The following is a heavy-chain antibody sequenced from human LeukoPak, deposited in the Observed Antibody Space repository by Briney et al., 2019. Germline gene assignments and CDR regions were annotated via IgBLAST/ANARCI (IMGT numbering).Heavy chain of an antibody. CDR1: GYTFTGYY. Sequence: ASVKVSCKASGYTFTGYYMHWVRQAPGQGLEWMGWINPNSGGTNYAQKFQGRVTMTRDTSISTAYMELSRLRSDDTAVHYCARDREAVADRGNAFDIWGQGTMVTVSS. D-gene: IGHD6-19*01. CDR2: INPNSGGT. V-gene: IGHV1-2*02. CDR3: ARDREAVADRGNAFDI. J-gene: IGHJ3*02.